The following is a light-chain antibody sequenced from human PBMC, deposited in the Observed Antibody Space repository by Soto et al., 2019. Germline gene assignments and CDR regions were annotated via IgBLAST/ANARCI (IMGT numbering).Light chain of an antibody. CDR2: GAS. V-gene: IGKV1-5*02. Sequence: FQMTQSPPTLCACRGDRVNNISRPSQSIRHYLAWYQQMPGKAPKLLIYGASTLQSGVPSRFSGSGSGTEFTLTISSLQPDDFGTYFCQHHNSYSQTFGQGTKVDIK. CDR1: QSIRHY. CDR3: QHHNSYSQT. J-gene: IGKJ1*01.